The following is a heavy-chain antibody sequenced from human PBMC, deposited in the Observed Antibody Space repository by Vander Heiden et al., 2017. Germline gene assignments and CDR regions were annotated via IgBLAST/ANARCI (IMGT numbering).Heavy chain of an antibody. V-gene: IGHV2-26*01. CDR2: IFSNDEK. D-gene: IGHD4-17*01. CDR1: GFSLSNARMG. Sequence: QVTLKESGPVLVKPTETLTLTCPVPGFSLSNARMGVSWIRQPPGKALEWLAHIFSNDEKSYSTSLKSRLTISKDTSKSQVVLTMTNMDPVDTATYYCARIGYGDYPYYYYGMDVWGQGTTVTVSS. CDR3: ARIGYGDYPYYYYGMDV. J-gene: IGHJ6*02.